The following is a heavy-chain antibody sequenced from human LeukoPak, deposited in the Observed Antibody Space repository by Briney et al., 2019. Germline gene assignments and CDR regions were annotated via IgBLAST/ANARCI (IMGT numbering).Heavy chain of an antibody. J-gene: IGHJ3*01. V-gene: IGHV1-69*13. CDR2: IIPMFGTP. Sequence: SVKVSCKASGYTFTSYGISWVRQAPGQGLEWMGGIIPMFGTPNYAQKFQGRVTITADESTNTAYMELSSLTYEDTAMYYCARDGDTAMVSFFWGQGTKVTVSS. CDR3: ARDGDTAMVSFF. D-gene: IGHD5-18*01. CDR1: GYTFTSYG.